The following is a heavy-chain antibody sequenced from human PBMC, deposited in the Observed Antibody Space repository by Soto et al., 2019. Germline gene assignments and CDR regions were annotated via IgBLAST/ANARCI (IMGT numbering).Heavy chain of an antibody. CDR1: GFTFSSYA. Sequence: HPGGSLRLSCAASGFTFSSYAISWVRQAPGEGLEWVSLISGSGGTTYYADSVKGRFTISRDNSKNTLYLQMNSLRAEDTAVYYCAKVHGSGNYHNFPDYWGQGTLVTVSS. V-gene: IGHV3-23*01. D-gene: IGHD3-10*01. CDR3: AKVHGSGNYHNFPDY. J-gene: IGHJ4*02. CDR2: ISGSGGTT.